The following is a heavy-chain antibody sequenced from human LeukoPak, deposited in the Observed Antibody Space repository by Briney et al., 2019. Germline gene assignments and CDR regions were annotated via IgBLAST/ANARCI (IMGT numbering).Heavy chain of an antibody. CDR3: ARGFSYDYVWGSYRYPYYFDY. D-gene: IGHD3-16*02. CDR1: GFTFSSYS. V-gene: IGHV3-48*04. CDR2: ISSSSSTI. J-gene: IGHJ4*02. Sequence: GGSLRLSCAASGFTFSSYSMNWVRQAPGKGLEWVSYISSSSSTIYYADSVKGRFTISRDNAKNSLYLQMNSLRAEDTAVYYCARGFSYDYVWGSYRYPYYFDYWGQGTLVTVSS.